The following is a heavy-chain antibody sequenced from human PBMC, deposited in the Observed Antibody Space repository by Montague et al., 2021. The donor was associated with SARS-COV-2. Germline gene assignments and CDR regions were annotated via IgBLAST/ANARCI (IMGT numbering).Heavy chain of an antibody. D-gene: IGHD6-19*01. V-gene: IGHV4-61*09. Sequence: TLSLTCSVSGASISSANDYWTWIQQPAGKGLEWIGHISTSGSSSYNPSLKSRVTIILDTSKQQFSLELTSVTAAGTAVYYCARDRRGMAMAGRAYYYYYMDVWGKGTTVTVSS. J-gene: IGHJ6*03. CDR1: GASISSANDY. CDR3: ARDRRGMAMAGRAYYYYYMDV. CDR2: ISTSGSS.